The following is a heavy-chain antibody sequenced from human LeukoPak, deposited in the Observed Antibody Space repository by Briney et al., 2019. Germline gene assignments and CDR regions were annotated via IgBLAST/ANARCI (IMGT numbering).Heavy chain of an antibody. D-gene: IGHD3-10*01. V-gene: IGHV3-30*02. CDR1: GFTFSSYG. Sequence: GGSLRLSCAASGFTFSSYGMHWVRQAPGKGLEWVAFIRYDGSNKYYADSVKGRFTISRDNSKNTLYLQMNSLRAEDTAVYYCAIWFGELPHSGSYPTDYWGQGTLVTVSS. CDR2: IRYDGSNK. CDR3: AIWFGELPHSGSYPTDY. J-gene: IGHJ4*02.